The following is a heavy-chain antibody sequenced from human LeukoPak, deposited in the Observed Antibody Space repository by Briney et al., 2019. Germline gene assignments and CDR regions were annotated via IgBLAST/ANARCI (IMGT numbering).Heavy chain of an antibody. Sequence: PGGSLRLSCAASGFTFSSYGMHWVRQAPGKGLEWVAFIRYDGSNKYYADSVKGRFTISRDNSKNTLYLQMNSLRAEDTAVYYCAKDQHDHSNKVLMDVWGKGTTVTVSS. CDR2: IRYDGSNK. J-gene: IGHJ6*03. D-gene: IGHD4-11*01. V-gene: IGHV3-30*02. CDR3: AKDQHDHSNKVLMDV. CDR1: GFTFSSYG.